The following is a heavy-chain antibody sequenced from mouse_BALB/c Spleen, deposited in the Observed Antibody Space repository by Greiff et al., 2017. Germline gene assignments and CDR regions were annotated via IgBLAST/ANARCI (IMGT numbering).Heavy chain of an antibody. D-gene: IGHD2-1*01. CDR2: ISSGSSTI. J-gene: IGHJ4*01. V-gene: IGHV5-17*02. CDR3: ARTYGNYDYYYAMDY. CDR1: GFTFSSFG. Sequence: EVQLVESGGGLVQPGGSRKLSCAASGFTFSSFGMHWVRQAPEKGLEWVAYISSGSSTIYYADTVKGRFTISRDNPKNTLFLQMTSLRSEDTAMYYCARTYGNYDYYYAMDYWGQGTSVTVSS.